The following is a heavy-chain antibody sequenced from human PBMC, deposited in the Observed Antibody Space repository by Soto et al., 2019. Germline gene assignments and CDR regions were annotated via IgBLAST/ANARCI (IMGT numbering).Heavy chain of an antibody. CDR1: GGSFSGYY. V-gene: IGHV4-34*01. J-gene: IGHJ6*02. CDR3: ARAPRIVVWLYYYGMDV. D-gene: IGHD2-15*01. CDR2: INHSGST. Sequence: PSETLSLTCAVYGGSFSGYYWSWIRQPPGKGLEWIGEINHSGSTNYNPSLKSRVTISVDTSKNQFSLKLSSVTAADTAVYYCARAPRIVVWLYYYGMDVWGQGTTVTVSS.